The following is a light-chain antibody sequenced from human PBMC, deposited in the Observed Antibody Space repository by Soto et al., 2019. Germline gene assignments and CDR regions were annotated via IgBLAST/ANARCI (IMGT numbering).Light chain of an antibody. V-gene: IGLV2-14*01. CDR2: GVT. J-gene: IGLJ1*01. CDR3: SSYTSSSIVYV. Sequence: QSVLTQPASVSGSPGQSITISCTGTSSDVGGYNYVSWYQQHPGKAPKLMIYGVTNRPSGVSNRFSGSKSGITASLTISGLQAEDEADYYCSSYTSSSIVYVFGSGTKLTVL. CDR1: SSDVGGYNY.